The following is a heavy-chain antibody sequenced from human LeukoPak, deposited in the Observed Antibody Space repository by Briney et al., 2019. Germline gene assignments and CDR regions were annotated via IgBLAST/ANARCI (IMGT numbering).Heavy chain of an antibody. D-gene: IGHD3-22*01. V-gene: IGHV4-38-2*02. CDR3: ASLRGGYYDSSGYYHDY. Sequence: SETLSLTCTVSGYSISSGYYWGWIRQPPGKGLEWIGSIYYSGSTYYNPSLKSRLTISVDTSKNQFSLKLSSVTAADTAVYYCASLRGGYYDSSGYYHDYWGQGTLVTVSS. CDR2: IYYSGST. CDR1: GYSISSGYY. J-gene: IGHJ4*02.